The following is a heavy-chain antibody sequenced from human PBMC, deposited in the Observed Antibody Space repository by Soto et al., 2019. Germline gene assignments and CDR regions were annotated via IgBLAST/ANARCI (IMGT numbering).Heavy chain of an antibody. CDR3: AKDLKAYGDYNYYYSGMDV. CDR1: GFTFTTFG. CDR2: ISYDGHNK. Sequence: QVQLVESGGGVVQPGGSLRLSCTASGFTFTTFGIHWVRQAPGKGLEWVALISYDGHNKYYSDSVKGRFTISRDNYKNTLSLQMNSLRAEDTAVYYCAKDLKAYGDYNYYYSGMDVWGQGTTVSVSS. J-gene: IGHJ6*02. D-gene: IGHD4-17*01. V-gene: IGHV3-30*18.